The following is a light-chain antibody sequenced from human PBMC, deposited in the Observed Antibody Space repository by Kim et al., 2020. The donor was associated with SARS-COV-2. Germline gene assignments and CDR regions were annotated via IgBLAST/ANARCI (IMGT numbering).Light chain of an antibody. CDR3: ATWDGRLNGWV. CDR1: SSNIGTNT. CDR2: TDN. Sequence: GQRVTTSCSGSSSNIGTNTVNWYQQLPGTAPNLLIITDNQRPSGVPDRFSGSKSGTSASLAISGLQSEDEADYYCATWDGRLNGWVFGGGTKLTVL. J-gene: IGLJ3*02. V-gene: IGLV1-44*01.